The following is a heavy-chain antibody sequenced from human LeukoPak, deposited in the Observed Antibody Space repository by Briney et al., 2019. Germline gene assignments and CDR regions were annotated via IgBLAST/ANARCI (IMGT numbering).Heavy chain of an antibody. J-gene: IGHJ6*02. CDR3: ARETTSSWYDLYYYYGMDV. D-gene: IGHD6-13*01. V-gene: IGHV4-34*01. CDR1: GGSFSGYY. CDR2: INHSGST. Sequence: PSETLSLTCAVHGGSFSGYYWSWIRQPPGKGLEWIGEINHSGSTNYNPSLKSRVTISVDTSKNQFSLKLSSVTAADTAVYYCARETTSSWYDLYYYYGMDVWGQGTTVTVSS.